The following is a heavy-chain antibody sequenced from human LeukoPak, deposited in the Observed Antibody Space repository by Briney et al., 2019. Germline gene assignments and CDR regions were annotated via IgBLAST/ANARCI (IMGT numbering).Heavy chain of an antibody. D-gene: IGHD5/OR15-5a*01. V-gene: IGHV3-30*02. J-gene: IGHJ4*02. CDR1: GFTFSSYG. Sequence: PGGSLRLSRAASGFTFSSYGMHWVRQAPGKGLEWVAFIRYDGSNKYYADSVKGRFTISRDNSKNTLYLQMNSLRAEDTAVYYCATMRSRRVPDYWGQGTLVTVSS. CDR2: IRYDGSNK. CDR3: ATMRSRRVPDY.